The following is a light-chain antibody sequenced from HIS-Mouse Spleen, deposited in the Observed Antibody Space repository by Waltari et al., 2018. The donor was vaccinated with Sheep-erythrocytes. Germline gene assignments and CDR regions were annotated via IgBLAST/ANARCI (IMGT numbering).Light chain of an antibody. CDR1: KLGDKY. Sequence: SYELTQPPSVSVSPGQTASITCSGDKLGDKYACWYQQKPGQSPVLVIYQDSKRPSGLPERFSGSNSGDTATLTISGTQAMDEADYSCQAWDSSIYVFGTGTKVTVL. CDR2: QDS. V-gene: IGLV3-1*01. CDR3: QAWDSSIYV. J-gene: IGLJ1*01.